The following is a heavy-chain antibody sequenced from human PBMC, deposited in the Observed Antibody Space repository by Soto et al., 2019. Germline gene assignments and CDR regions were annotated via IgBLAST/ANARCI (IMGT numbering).Heavy chain of an antibody. V-gene: IGHV3-7*01. J-gene: IGHJ6*03. D-gene: IGHD3-10*01. CDR3: ARLRSGNNYYYYYMDV. CDR1: GFTFSSYW. CDR2: IKQDGSEK. Sequence: GGSLRLSCAASGFTFSSYWMSWVRQAPGKGLEWVANIKQDGSEKYYVDSVKGRFTISRDNAKNSLYLQMNSLRAEDTAVYYCARLRSGNNYYYYYMDVWGKGTTVTVSS.